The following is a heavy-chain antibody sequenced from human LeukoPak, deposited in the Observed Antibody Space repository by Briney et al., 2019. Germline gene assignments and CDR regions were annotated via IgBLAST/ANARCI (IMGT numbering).Heavy chain of an antibody. D-gene: IGHD2-15*01. CDR2: IYYSGST. CDR1: GGSISSSSYY. CDR3: AREGPLSCSGGSCYAR. V-gene: IGHV4-39*07. Sequence: PSETLSLTCTVSGGSISSSSYYWGWIRQPPGKGLEWIGSIYYSGSTYYNPSLKSRVTISVDTSKNQFSLKLSSVTAADTAVYYCAREGPLSCSGGSCYARWGQGTLVTVSS. J-gene: IGHJ4*02.